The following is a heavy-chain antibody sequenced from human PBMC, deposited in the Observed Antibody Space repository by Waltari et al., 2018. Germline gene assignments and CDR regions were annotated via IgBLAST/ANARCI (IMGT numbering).Heavy chain of an antibody. CDR3: ARDGVDFPYFDY. D-gene: IGHD3-9*01. CDR2: INAGNGNT. V-gene: IGHV1-3*01. Sequence: QVQLVQSGAEVKKPGASVKVSCKASGYTFTSYAMHWVRQAPGQRLEWMGWINAGNGNTKYSQKFQGRVTITADESTSTAYMELSSLRSEDTAVYYCARDGVDFPYFDYWGQGTLVTVSS. J-gene: IGHJ4*02. CDR1: GYTFTSYA.